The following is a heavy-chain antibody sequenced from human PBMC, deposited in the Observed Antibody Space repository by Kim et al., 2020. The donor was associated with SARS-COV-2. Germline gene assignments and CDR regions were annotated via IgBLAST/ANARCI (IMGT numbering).Heavy chain of an antibody. V-gene: IGHV3-33*05. CDR1: GFTFSSYG. D-gene: IGHD3-10*01. CDR2: ISYDGSNK. CDR3: ARDFSFGGSGSYEIDY. J-gene: IGHJ4*02. Sequence: GGSLRLSCAASGFTFSSYGMHWVRQAPGKGLEWVAVISYDGSNKYYADSVKGRFTISRDNSKNTLYLQMNSLRAEDTAVYYCARDFSFGGSGSYEIDYWGQGTLVTVSS.